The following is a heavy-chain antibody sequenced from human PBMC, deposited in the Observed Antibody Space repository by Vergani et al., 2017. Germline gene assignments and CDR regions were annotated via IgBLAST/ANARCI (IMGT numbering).Heavy chain of an antibody. CDR1: GGSFNTYY. CDR3: ARVMYRDEASTGYRLEGMDI. Sequence: QVQLEESGPGLVKPSETLSLTCTVSGGSFNTYYWSWIRQSPGKGLEWIGYIYSTGSTNYYPSLNSRVTMSVDTSKNQFSLKLRSVTAADTAVYFCARVMYRDEASTGYRLEGMDIWGQGTTVTISS. J-gene: IGHJ6*02. V-gene: IGHV4-59*13. CDR2: IYSTGST. D-gene: IGHD3-9*01.